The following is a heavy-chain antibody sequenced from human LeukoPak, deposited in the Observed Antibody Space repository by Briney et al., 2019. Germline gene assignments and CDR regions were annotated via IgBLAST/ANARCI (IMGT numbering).Heavy chain of an antibody. D-gene: IGHD1-26*01. Sequence: SETLSLTCTVSGGSISSSGYSWTWIRQPPGKGLEWIGYIYHSGSTFYNPSLKSRVTISVDTSKNQFSLKLSSVTAADTAVYYCARGESGSYYYYYGMDVWGQGTTVTVSS. CDR2: IYHSGST. CDR1: GGSISSSGYS. V-gene: IGHV4-30-2*01. J-gene: IGHJ6*02. CDR3: ARGESGSYYYYYGMDV.